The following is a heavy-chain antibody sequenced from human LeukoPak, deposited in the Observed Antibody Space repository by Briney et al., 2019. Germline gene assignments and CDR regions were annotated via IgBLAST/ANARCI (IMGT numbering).Heavy chain of an antibody. J-gene: IGHJ4*02. Sequence: GESLKISCKGSEYSFTSYWIGWVRQMPGKGLEWMGTIYPGDSNTRYSPSFQGQVTISADKSISTAYLQWNSLKASDTAIYYCARSGLLDYWGQGTLVTVSS. CDR2: IYPGDSNT. D-gene: IGHD3/OR15-3a*01. CDR3: ARSGLLDY. CDR1: EYSFTSYW. V-gene: IGHV5-51*01.